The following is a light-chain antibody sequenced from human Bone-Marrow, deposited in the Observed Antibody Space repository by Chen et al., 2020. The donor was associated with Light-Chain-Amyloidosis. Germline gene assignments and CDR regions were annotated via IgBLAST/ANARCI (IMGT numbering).Light chain of an antibody. CDR1: SSDVGGYNF. CDR2: DVS. V-gene: IGLV2-14*01. Sequence: QSALTQPASVSGSPGQSSTISCTGTSSDVGGYNFVPWYQQHPGKAPKLMIYDVSNRPSGVSNRFSGSKSGNTASLTSSGLQAEDEADYYCSSYTSSSTLEFGGGTKLTVL. J-gene: IGLJ3*02. CDR3: SSYTSSSTLE.